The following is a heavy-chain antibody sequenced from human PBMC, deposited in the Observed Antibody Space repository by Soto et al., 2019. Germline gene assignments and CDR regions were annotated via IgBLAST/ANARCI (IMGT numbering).Heavy chain of an antibody. CDR1: GGSISSSSYY. D-gene: IGHD3-22*01. CDR2: IYYSGST. Sequence: SETLSLSCTVSGGSISSSSYYWGWIRQPPGKGLEWIGSIYYSGSTYYNPSLKSRVTISVDTSKNQFSLKLSSVTASDTAVYYFANYDSSGYYYSGDDYWGQGTLVTVSS. J-gene: IGHJ4*02. V-gene: IGHV4-39*01. CDR3: ANYDSSGYYYSGDDY.